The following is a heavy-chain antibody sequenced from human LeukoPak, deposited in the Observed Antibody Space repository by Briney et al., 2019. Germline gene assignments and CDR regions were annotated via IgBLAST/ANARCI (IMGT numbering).Heavy chain of an antibody. V-gene: IGHV1-2*02. CDR3: ARVCSSTSCYSRSIDY. D-gene: IGHD2-2*01. J-gene: IGHJ4*02. CDR1: GYTFTGYY. CDR2: INPYSGGT. Sequence: RASVKVSCKASGYTFTGYYMHWVRQAPGRGLEWMGWINPYSGGTNYAQKFQGRVTMTRDTSISTAYMELSRLRSDDTAVYYCARVCSSTSCYSRSIDYWGQGTLVTVSS.